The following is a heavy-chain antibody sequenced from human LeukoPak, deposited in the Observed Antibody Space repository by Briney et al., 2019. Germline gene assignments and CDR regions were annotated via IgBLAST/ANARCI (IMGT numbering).Heavy chain of an antibody. Sequence: ASVKVSCKASGYTFTSYGISWVRQAPGQGLEWMGWISAYNGNTNYAQKFQGRVTMTRDTSISTAYMELSRLRSDDTAVYYCANLGAYYDILTGYHNDAFDIWGQGTMVTVSS. J-gene: IGHJ3*02. CDR2: ISAYNGNT. V-gene: IGHV1-18*01. CDR3: ANLGAYYDILTGYHNDAFDI. D-gene: IGHD3-9*01. CDR1: GYTFTSYG.